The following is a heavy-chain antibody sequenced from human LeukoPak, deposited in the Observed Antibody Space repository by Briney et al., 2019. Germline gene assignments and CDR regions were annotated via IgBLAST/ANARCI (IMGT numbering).Heavy chain of an antibody. V-gene: IGHV3-74*01. CDR1: GFTFSSYW. Sequence: GGSLRLSCAASGFTFSSYWMHWVRQAPGKGLVWVSRINSDGSSTSYADSVKGRFSISRDNAKNTLYLQMNSLRAEDTAVYYCARDGRGWLTSPKVDYWGQGTLVTVSS. J-gene: IGHJ4*02. D-gene: IGHD5-12*01. CDR2: INSDGSST. CDR3: ARDGRGWLTSPKVDY.